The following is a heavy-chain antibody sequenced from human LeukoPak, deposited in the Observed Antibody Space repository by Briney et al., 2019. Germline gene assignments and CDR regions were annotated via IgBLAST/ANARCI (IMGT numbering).Heavy chain of an antibody. D-gene: IGHD1-14*01. CDR3: ARGVEPLAANTLAY. Sequence: PGGSLRLSCAASGFTVITNDMTWVRQAPEKGLEWVSVLYSDGNTKYADPVQGRFTISRDNSKKTLYLEMNRLSPDDTAVYYCARGVEPLAANTLAYWGQGTLVTVSS. CDR2: LYSDGNT. V-gene: IGHV3-53*01. CDR1: GFTVITND. J-gene: IGHJ4*02.